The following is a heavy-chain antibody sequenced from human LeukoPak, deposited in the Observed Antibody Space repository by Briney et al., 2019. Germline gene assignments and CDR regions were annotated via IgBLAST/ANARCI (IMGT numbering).Heavy chain of an antibody. CDR3: ARLSVSSWYPYLDY. D-gene: IGHD6-13*01. CDR2: INPNSGGT. J-gene: IGHJ4*02. V-gene: IGHV1-2*02. Sequence: ASVKVSCKASGYTFTSYGISWVRQAPGQGLEWMGWINPNSGGTNYAQKFQGRVTMTRDTSISTAYMELNRLRSDDTAVYYCARLSVSSWYPYLDYWGQGSLVTVSS. CDR1: GYTFTSYG.